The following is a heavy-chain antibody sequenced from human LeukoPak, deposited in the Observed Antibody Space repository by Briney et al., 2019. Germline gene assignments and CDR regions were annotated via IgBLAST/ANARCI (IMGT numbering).Heavy chain of an antibody. Sequence: GGSLRLSCTASGFTFGDYAMSWFRKAPGKGLEWVGFIRSKAYGGTTEYAASVKGRFTISRDDSKSIAYLQMNSLKTEDTAVYYCTRDADTGTDYWGQGTLATVSS. CDR2: IRSKAYGGTT. CDR1: GFTFGDYA. V-gene: IGHV3-49*03. J-gene: IGHJ4*02. D-gene: IGHD4-17*01. CDR3: TRDADTGTDY.